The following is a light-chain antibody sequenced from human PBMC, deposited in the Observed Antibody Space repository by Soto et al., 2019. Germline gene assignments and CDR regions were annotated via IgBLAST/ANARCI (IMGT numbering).Light chain of an antibody. CDR2: GAS. CDR3: QQYNDWPLT. Sequence: EKVMTQSPATLSVSPGERATLSCRASQSVNSNLAWYQQKPGQAPRLLIYGASTRATGIPARFSGSASGTEFTLTISSLQSEDFAVYYCQQYNDWPLTFGGGNKVEIK. V-gene: IGKV3-15*01. CDR1: QSVNSN. J-gene: IGKJ4*01.